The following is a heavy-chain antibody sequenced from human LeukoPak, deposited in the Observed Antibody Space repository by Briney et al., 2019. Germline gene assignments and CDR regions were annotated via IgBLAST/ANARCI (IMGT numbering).Heavy chain of an antibody. J-gene: IGHJ3*02. CDR1: GFTFSDYY. CDR3: ARDIVVVVAATSAFDI. V-gene: IGHV3-11*01. CDR2: ISSSGSTI. D-gene: IGHD2-15*01. Sequence: GSLRLSCAASGFTFSDYYMSWIRQAPGKRPEWVSYISSSGSTIYYADSVKGRFTISRDNAKNSLYLQMNSLRAEDTAVYYYARDIVVVVAATSAFDIWGQGTMVTVSS.